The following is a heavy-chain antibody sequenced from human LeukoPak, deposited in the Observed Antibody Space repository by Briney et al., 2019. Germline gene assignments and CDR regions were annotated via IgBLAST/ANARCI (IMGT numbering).Heavy chain of an antibody. Sequence: GGSLRLSCAASGFTFSSFSMNWVRQAPGKGLEWVSSISSSSSYIYYADSVKGRFTISRDNAKNSLYLQMNSLRAEDTAVYYCARGIDYSNYDYYYYYYMDVWGKGTTVTVSS. J-gene: IGHJ6*03. V-gene: IGHV3-21*01. CDR3: ARGIDYSNYDYYYYYYMDV. CDR1: GFTFSSFS. D-gene: IGHD4-11*01. CDR2: ISSSSSYI.